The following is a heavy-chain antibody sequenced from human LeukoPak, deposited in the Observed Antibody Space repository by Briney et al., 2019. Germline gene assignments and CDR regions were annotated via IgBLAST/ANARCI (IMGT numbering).Heavy chain of an antibody. J-gene: IGHJ3*02. V-gene: IGHV3-23*01. CDR3: ARDPNGDYVGAFEM. CDR2: IRSGGGGT. D-gene: IGHD4-17*01. Sequence: PGGSRRLSCAASGFTFSNYAMIWVRQAPGGGLEWVSAIRSGGGGTLYADSVKGRFTISRDTSKNTLFLQMNNMRAEDTAVYYCARDPNGDYVGAFEMWGPGTKVTVS. CDR1: GFTFSNYA.